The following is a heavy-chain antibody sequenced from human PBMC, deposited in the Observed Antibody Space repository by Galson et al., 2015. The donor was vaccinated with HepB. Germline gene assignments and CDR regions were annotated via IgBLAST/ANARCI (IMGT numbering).Heavy chain of an antibody. CDR3: ARTSGYNYGDYYYYGMDV. CDR2: SVWGDKK. D-gene: IGHD5-18*01. CDR1: GFSLTTSAMR. J-gene: IGHJ6*02. V-gene: IGHV2-70*04. Sequence: PALVKPTQTLTLTCSCSGFSLTTSAMRVSWIRQPPGKALEWLARSVWGDKKFYSQSLRTRLTISKDTSKKQVDLTMTDMDPVDTATYFCARTSGYNYGDYYYYGMDVWGQGTTVTVSS.